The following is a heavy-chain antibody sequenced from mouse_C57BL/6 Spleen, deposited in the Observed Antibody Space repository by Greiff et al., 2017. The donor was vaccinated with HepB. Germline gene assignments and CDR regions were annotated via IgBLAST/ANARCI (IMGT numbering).Heavy chain of an antibody. Sequence: QVQLKQSGAELVRPGASVKLSCKASGYTFTDYYINWVKQRPGQGLEWIARIYPGSGNTYYNEKFKGKATLTAEKSSSTAYMQLSSLTSEDSAVYFCARTSYYYGSSYSYYFDYWGQGTTLTVSS. D-gene: IGHD1-1*01. CDR2: IYPGSGNT. V-gene: IGHV1-76*01. CDR3: ARTSYYYGSSYSYYFDY. CDR1: GYTFTDYY. J-gene: IGHJ2*01.